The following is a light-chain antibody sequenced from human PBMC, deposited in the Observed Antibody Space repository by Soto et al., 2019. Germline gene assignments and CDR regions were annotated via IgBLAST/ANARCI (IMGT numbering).Light chain of an antibody. CDR2: RNN. CDR3: ASWDDNLRAWV. J-gene: IGLJ3*02. V-gene: IGLV1-44*01. Sequence: QSVLTQPPSASGTPGQRGTISGSGSSSNIGSHAVTWYQHLPGTAPKLLSHRNNQRPSGVPDRFSGSKSGTSASLAISGLQSEDEANYYCASWDDNLRAWVFGEGTKVTVL. CDR1: SSNIGSHA.